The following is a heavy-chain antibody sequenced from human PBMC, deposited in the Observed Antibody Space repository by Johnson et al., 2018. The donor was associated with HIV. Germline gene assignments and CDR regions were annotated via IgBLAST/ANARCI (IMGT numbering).Heavy chain of an antibody. V-gene: IGHV3-73*01. Sequence: VQLVESGGGVVQPGRSLRLSCAASGFTFSGSAVHWVRQASGKGLEWVGHIRSKANRYATTYAASVKGRFTISRDDSKNTLYLQMNSLKTEDTAVYYCTTAASSSWYGEDAFDIWGQGTMVTVSS. CDR1: GFTFSGSA. CDR3: TTAASSSWYGEDAFDI. CDR2: IRSKANRYAT. J-gene: IGHJ3*02. D-gene: IGHD6-13*01.